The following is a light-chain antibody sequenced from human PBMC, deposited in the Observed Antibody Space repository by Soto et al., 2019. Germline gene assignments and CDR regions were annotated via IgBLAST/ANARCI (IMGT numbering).Light chain of an antibody. CDR1: QSISNW. CDR2: QAS. Sequence: DIQMTQSPSTLSASVGDRVTISCRASQSISNWLAWYQQKPGKAPKLLIYQASSLESEVPSRFSGSGSGTEFTLTISSLQPDDFATYFCQQYDSYSLTFGGGTKVDIK. CDR3: QQYDSYSLT. V-gene: IGKV1-5*03. J-gene: IGKJ4*01.